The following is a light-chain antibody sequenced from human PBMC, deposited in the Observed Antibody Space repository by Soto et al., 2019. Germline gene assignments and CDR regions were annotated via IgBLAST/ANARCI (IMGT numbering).Light chain of an antibody. J-gene: IGKJ1*01. CDR1: QTVNTY. CDR2: AAS. V-gene: IGKV1-39*01. Sequence: DIQMTQSPSSLSASIGDRVTITCRASQTVNTYLHWYQQKPGKAPKLLIYAASNLQSRVPSRFSGSGSGTNFTLSLNSLQPEDFATYYCQQGYSNPWTFGQGTKVDI. CDR3: QQGYSNPWT.